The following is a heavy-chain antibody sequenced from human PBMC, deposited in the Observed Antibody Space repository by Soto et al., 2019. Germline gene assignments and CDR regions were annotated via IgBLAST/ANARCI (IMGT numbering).Heavy chain of an antibody. CDR1: GGSISSYY. D-gene: IGHD3-9*01. J-gene: IGHJ6*03. Sequence: SETLSLTCTVSGGSISSYYWSWIRQPPGKGLEWVGYIYYSGSTNYNPSLKSRVTISVDTSKNQFSLKLSSVTAADTAVYYCATGEGSYYDILTGYPLYYYYYMDVWGKGTTVTVSS. V-gene: IGHV4-59*01. CDR3: ATGEGSYYDILTGYPLYYYYYMDV. CDR2: IYYSGST.